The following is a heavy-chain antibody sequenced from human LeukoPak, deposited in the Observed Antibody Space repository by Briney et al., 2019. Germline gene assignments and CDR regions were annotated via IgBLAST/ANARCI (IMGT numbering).Heavy chain of an antibody. V-gene: IGHV4-39*07. Sequence: PSETLSLTCTVSGGSISSSSYYWGWIRQPPGKGLEWIGSIYYSGRTYYNPSLKSRVIISVDTSKNQFSLKLSSVTAADTAVYYCARDAAGYSSGWYDYWGQGTLVTVSS. CDR3: ARDAAGYSSGWYDY. J-gene: IGHJ4*02. D-gene: IGHD6-19*01. CDR2: IYYSGRT. CDR1: GGSISSSSYY.